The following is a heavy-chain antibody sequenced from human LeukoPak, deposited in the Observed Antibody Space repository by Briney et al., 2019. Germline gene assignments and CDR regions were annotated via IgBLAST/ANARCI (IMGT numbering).Heavy chain of an antibody. CDR1: AFTFRSYA. D-gene: IGHD5-18*01. J-gene: IGHJ4*02. V-gene: IGHV3-23*01. CDR2: ISGSGGST. CDR3: AKGAASRGYTYVAN. Sequence: GGSLRLSCAASAFTFRSYAMIWVRQAPGKGLEWVSGISGSGGSTYYSDSAKGRFTISRDNSNNTLYLQMNSLRAEDTAVYYCAKGAASRGYTYVANWGQGTLVTVSS.